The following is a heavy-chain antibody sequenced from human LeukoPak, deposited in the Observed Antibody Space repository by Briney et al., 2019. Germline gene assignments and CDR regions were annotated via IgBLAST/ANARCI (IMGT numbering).Heavy chain of an antibody. D-gene: IGHD5-12*01. CDR2: IYHSGST. CDR3: ARNTYDSIFDI. J-gene: IGHJ3*02. Sequence: SETLSLTCAVSGGSISSGGYSWSWIRQPPGKGLEWIGYIYHSGSTYYNPSLKSRVTISVDTSKNQFSLKLSSVTAADTAVYYCARNTYDSIFDIWGQGTMVTVSS. CDR1: GGSISSGGYS. V-gene: IGHV4-30-2*01.